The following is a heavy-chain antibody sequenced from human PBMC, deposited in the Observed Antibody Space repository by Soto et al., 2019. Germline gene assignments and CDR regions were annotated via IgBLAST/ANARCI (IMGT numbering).Heavy chain of an antibody. J-gene: IGHJ6*02. CDR3: ARDEIVATITYYYYYGMGV. CDR1: GYTFTSYG. V-gene: IGHV1-18*04. CDR2: ISAYNGNT. Sequence: ASVKVSCKASGYTFTSYGISWVRQAPGQGLEWMGWISAYNGNTNYAQKLQGRVTMTTDTSTSTAYMELRSLRSDDTAVYYCARDEIVATITYYYYYGMGVWGQGTTVTVSS. D-gene: IGHD5-12*01.